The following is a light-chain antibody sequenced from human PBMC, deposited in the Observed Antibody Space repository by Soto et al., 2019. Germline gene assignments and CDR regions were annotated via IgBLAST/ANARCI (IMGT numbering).Light chain of an antibody. CDR1: SSNIGINT. CDR3: AAWDDSLNGPV. V-gene: IGLV1-44*01. Sequence: QSVLTQPPSASGTPGQRVTISCSGSSSNIGINTVNWYQQLPGTAPKLLIYGSNQRPSGVPDRFSGSKSGTSASLAISGLQSEDEADYYCAAWDDSLNGPVFGTGTKLTVL. J-gene: IGLJ1*01. CDR2: GSN.